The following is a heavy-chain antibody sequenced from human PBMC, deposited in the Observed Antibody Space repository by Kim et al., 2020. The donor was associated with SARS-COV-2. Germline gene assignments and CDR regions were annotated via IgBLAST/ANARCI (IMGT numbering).Heavy chain of an antibody. J-gene: IGHJ6*02. Sequence: NDYAVSVKSRITITPDTSKNQFSLQLNSVTPEDTAVYYCARDVEAYGMDVWGQWTTVTVSS. CDR3: ARDVEAYGMDV. V-gene: IGHV6-1*01. CDR2: N.